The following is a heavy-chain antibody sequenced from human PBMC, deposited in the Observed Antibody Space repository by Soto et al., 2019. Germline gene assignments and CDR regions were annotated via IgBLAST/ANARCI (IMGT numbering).Heavy chain of an antibody. CDR1: GKSLSGYY. D-gene: IGHD1-26*01. V-gene: IGHV4-34*01. Sequence: NPSETLSLTCAVYGKSLSGYYWSWIRQPPGKALEWIGEINHSGNTNYNPSLKSRVTISVDTSKNQLFLNLSSATAADTAMYYCARHHVRGRTIAGAAEFWGQGTLVTVSS. J-gene: IGHJ4*02. CDR3: ARHHVRGRTIAGAAEF. CDR2: INHSGNT.